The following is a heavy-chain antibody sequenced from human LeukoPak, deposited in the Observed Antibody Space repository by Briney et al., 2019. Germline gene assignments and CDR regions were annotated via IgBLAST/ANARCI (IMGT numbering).Heavy chain of an antibody. J-gene: IGHJ4*02. Sequence: GGSLRLSCAASGFTFTSYALSWVRQAPGKGLECVSAISGSGGSTYSADSLKGRFTISRDNSKNTLYLQIDSLRADDTAVFYCARGGLGSAFDNWGQGTLVTVSS. V-gene: IGHV3-23*01. CDR3: ARGGLGSAFDN. CDR2: ISGSGGST. D-gene: IGHD6-19*01. CDR1: GFTFTSYA.